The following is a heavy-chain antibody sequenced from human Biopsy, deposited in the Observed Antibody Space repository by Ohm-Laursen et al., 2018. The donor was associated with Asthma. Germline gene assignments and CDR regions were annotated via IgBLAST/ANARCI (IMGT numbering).Heavy chain of an antibody. CDR2: IKHDGSEK. V-gene: IGHV3-7*01. CDR1: GFTFGDYW. J-gene: IGHJ1*01. Sequence: SLRLSCAAFGFTFGDYWMSWVRQVPGKGLEWVANIKHDGSEKSHVDSLKGRFTISRDNAKNSLYLQMNSLRAEDTAVYYCARTFHFWSPYHAEHYQLWGQGTLVTVSS. D-gene: IGHD3-3*02. CDR3: ARTFHFWSPYHAEHYQL.